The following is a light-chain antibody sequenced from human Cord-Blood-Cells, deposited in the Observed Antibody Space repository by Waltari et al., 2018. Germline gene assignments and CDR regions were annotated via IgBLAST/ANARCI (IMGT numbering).Light chain of an antibody. CDR1: QSVSSN. CDR2: GPS. Sequence: ELVLTQSPATLSVSPGERATLSGRASQSVSSNVAWYQPRPGQSPRLLIYGPSTRATGIPARCSGSGSGTEFTLTISSLQSEDFAVYYCQQYNNWWTFGQGTKVEIK. CDR3: QQYNNWWT. J-gene: IGKJ1*01. V-gene: IGKV3-15*01.